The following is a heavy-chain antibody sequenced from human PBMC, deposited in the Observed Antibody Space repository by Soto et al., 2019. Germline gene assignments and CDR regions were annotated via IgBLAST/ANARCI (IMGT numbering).Heavy chain of an antibody. J-gene: IGHJ5*02. D-gene: IGHD2-2*03. CDR1: GFTFSSYA. CDR3: AKGQDGWGGWFDP. Sequence: EVQLLESGGGLVQPGGSLRLSCAASGFTFSSYAMSWVRQAPGKGLEWVSAISGSGGSTYYADSVKGRFTISGDNSKNTLYLQMNILRAEDTAVYYCAKGQDGWGGWFDPWGQGTLVTVSS. CDR2: ISGSGGST. V-gene: IGHV3-23*01.